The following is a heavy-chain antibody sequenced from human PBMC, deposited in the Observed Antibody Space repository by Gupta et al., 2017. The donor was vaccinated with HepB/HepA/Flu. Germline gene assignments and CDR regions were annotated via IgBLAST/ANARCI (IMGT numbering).Heavy chain of an antibody. J-gene: IGHJ4*02. CDR3: ARTGGGMIVGGFDY. CDR2: MSSSGNTI. Sequence: EVQLVESGGGLVQPGGSLRLSCAASGFTFGSYGMNWVRQAPGKGLEWVSYMSSSGNTIYYADSVKGRFTISRDNAKNSLYLQMNSLRAEDTAVYYCARTGGGMIVGGFDYWGQGTLVTVSS. V-gene: IGHV3-48*03. D-gene: IGHD3-22*01. CDR1: GFTFGSYG.